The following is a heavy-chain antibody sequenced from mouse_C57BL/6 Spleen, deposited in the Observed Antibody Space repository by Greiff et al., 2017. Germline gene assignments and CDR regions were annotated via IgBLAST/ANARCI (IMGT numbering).Heavy chain of an antibody. CDR1: GFSLSTSGMG. Sequence: QVTLKVSGPGILQSSQTLSLTCSFSGFSLSTSGMGVSWIRQPSGKGLEWLAHIYWDDDKRYNPSLKSRLTISKDTSRNQVFLKITSVDTADTATYYCARRFYYGSSYPYYAMDYWGQGTSVTVSS. J-gene: IGHJ4*01. CDR2: IYWDDDK. V-gene: IGHV8-12*01. D-gene: IGHD1-1*01. CDR3: ARRFYYGSSYPYYAMDY.